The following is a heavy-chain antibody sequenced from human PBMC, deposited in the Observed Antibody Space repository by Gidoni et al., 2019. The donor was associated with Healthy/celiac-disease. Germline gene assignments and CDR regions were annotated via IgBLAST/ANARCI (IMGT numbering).Heavy chain of an antibody. J-gene: IGHJ6*03. CDR2: IYYSGST. CDR3: ASVGGSGSYGGAYYYYYMDV. CDR1: GGSISSRGYY. V-gene: IGHV4-31*03. Sequence: QVPLQESGPGLVKPSQTLSLTCTVSGGSISSRGYYWCWIRQHPGKGLEWIGYIYYSGSTYYNPSLKSRVTISVDTSKNQFSLKLSSVTAADTAVYYCASVGGSGSYGGAYYYYYMDVWGKGTTVTVSS. D-gene: IGHD3-10*01.